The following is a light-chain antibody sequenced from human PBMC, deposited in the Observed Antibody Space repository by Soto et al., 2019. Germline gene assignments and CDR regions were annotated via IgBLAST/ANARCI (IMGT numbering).Light chain of an antibody. CDR3: ISYASINTYV. CDR2: DVT. CDR1: SSDVGGYDY. Sequence: QSALTQPASVSGSPGQSITISCTGTSSDVGGYDYVSWYQQHPGKAPKLMIYDVTNRPSGVCNRFSGSKSGNTASLTISGRQAEDEADYYCISYASINTYVFGTGTKLTVL. J-gene: IGLJ1*01. V-gene: IGLV2-14*01.